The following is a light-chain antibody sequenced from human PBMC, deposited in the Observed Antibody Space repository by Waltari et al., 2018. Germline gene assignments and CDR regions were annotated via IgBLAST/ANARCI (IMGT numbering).Light chain of an antibody. CDR1: SSDVGGYNY. V-gene: IGLV2-14*03. CDR2: DVD. CDR3: ASFTGNVV. J-gene: IGLJ2*01. Sequence: QSALTQPASVSGPPGQSITIPCTGTSSDVGGYNYVSWYRQHPGKAPKLLIYDVDYRPSGVSNRFSGSKTVNTASLTISGLQAVDEAVYYCASFTGNVVFGGGTKLTVL.